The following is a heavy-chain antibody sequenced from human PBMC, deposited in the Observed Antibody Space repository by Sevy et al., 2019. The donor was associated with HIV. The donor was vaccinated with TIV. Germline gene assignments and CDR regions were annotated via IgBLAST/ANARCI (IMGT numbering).Heavy chain of an antibody. CDR2: INPNSGGT. J-gene: IGHJ4*02. V-gene: IGHV1-2*02. CDR3: ARDRGDRAAAGFDY. CDR1: GYTFTGYY. D-gene: IGHD6-13*01. Sequence: GASVKVSCKASGYTFTGYYMHWVRQAPGQGLEWMGWINPNSGGTNYAQKFQGRVTMTRDTSISTAYMELSSLRADDTAVYYCARDRGDRAAAGFDYWGQGTLVTVSS.